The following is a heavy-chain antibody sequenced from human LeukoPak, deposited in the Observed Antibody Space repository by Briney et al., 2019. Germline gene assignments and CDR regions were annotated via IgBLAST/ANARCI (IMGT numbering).Heavy chain of an antibody. J-gene: IGHJ3*02. CDR1: GFTFSSYA. V-gene: IGHV3-23*01. CDR2: ISGSGDNT. CDR3: ARGGRGSAAVVAPRSFDI. D-gene: IGHD3-22*01. Sequence: PGGSLRLSCAASGFTFSSYAMSWVRQVPGKGLEWVSVISGSGDNTYYADSVKGRFTISRDISKNTLYLQMNSLRAEDSALYYCARGGRGSAAVVAPRSFDIWGQGTMVTVSS.